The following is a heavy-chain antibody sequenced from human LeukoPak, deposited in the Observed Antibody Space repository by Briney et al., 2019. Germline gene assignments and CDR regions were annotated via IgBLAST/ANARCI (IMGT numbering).Heavy chain of an antibody. Sequence: PGGSLRLSCGASGFTFSDYGMLWVRQAPGKGLDWVAFIRHDGNKKLYADSVKGRFTISRDNSKNTLYLYVNSLRAEDTAVYYCARDSMVTQDFDYWGQGTLVTVSS. CDR3: ARDSMVTQDFDY. V-gene: IGHV3-30*02. CDR1: GFTFSDYG. CDR2: IRHDGNKK. J-gene: IGHJ4*02. D-gene: IGHD5-18*01.